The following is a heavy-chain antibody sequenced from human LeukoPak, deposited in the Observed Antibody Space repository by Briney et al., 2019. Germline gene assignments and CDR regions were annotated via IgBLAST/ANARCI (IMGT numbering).Heavy chain of an antibody. D-gene: IGHD1-26*01. Sequence: GGSLRLSCTLSGFAFSGYAMSWVRQAPGKGPEWVSSIGAGGDVTYSADSVKGRFTISRDNSKRTLFLQMNSLRAEDTAVYYCAKVHYTASFPGSFPGRNYFDSWGQGSLVTVSP. CDR1: GFAFSGYA. CDR3: AKVHYTASFPGSFPGRNYFDS. J-gene: IGHJ4*02. V-gene: IGHV3-23*01. CDR2: IGAGGDVT.